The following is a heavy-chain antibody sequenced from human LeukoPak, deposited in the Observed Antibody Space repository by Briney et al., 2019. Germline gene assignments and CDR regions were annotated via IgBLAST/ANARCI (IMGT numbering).Heavy chain of an antibody. D-gene: IGHD3-3*01. J-gene: IGHJ4*02. CDR3: ARTDFEPDYDFWSGYYPSTGSFDY. CDR2: ISAYNGNT. CDR1: GYTFTSYG. Sequence: GASVKVSCKASGYTFTSYGISWVRQAPGQGLEWMGWISAYNGNTNYAQKLQGRVTMTTDTSTSTAYMELRSLRSDDTAVYYCARTDFEPDYDFWSGYYPSTGSFDYWGQGTLVTVSS. V-gene: IGHV1-18*01.